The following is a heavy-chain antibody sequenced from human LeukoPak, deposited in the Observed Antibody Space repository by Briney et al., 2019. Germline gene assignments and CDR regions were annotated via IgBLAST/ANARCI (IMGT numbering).Heavy chain of an antibody. V-gene: IGHV4-61*01. Sequence: SETLSLTCTVSGASVSSGSDSWSWIRQPPGKGLEWVGYIYYSGSTNYNPSLVPRVTMSLDTSKNQFSLKLRSVTAADTAVYYCVRSLRLYNFDYWGQGTLVTVLS. CDR3: VRSLRLYNFDY. J-gene: IGHJ4*02. CDR1: GASVSSGSDS. CDR2: IYYSGST.